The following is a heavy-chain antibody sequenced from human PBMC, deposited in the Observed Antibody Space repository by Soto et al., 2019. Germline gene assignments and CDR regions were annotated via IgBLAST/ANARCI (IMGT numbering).Heavy chain of an antibody. CDR1: GGSISSGDYY. CDR2: IYYSGST. J-gene: IGHJ6*02. Sequence: QVQLQESGPGLVKPSQTLSLTCTVSGGSISSGDYYWSWIRQPPGKGLEWIGHIYYSGSTYYNPSLMSRVTISVDTSKNQFSLKLSSVTAADTAVYYCAKEPVSITIFGVNGMDVWGQGTTVTVSS. CDR3: AKEPVSITIFGVNGMDV. D-gene: IGHD3-3*01. V-gene: IGHV4-30-4*01.